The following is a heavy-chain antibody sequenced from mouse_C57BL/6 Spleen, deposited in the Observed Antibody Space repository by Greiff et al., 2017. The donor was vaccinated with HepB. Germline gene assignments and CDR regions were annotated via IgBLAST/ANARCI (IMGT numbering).Heavy chain of an antibody. J-gene: IGHJ4*01. V-gene: IGHV5-17*01. CDR2: ISSGSSTI. CDR3: ERAPPARAFDY. Sequence: EVNVVESGGGLVKPGGSLKLSCAASGFTFSDYGMHWVRQAPEKGLEWVAYISSGSSTIYYADTVKGRFTISRDNAKNTLFLQLTSLRSEDTAMYYCERAPPARAFDYWGQGTAVTV. CDR1: GFTFSDYG. D-gene: IGHD3-3*01.